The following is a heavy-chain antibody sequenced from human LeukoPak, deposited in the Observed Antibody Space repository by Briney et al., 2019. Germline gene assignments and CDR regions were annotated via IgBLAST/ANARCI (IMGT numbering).Heavy chain of an antibody. CDR2: IWYDGSNK. CDR3: ARESRYCSSTSCYLSDY. Sequence: PGGSLRLSCAASGFTFSSYSMHWVRQAPGKGLEWVAVIWYDGSNKYYADSVKGRFTISRDNSKNTLYLQMNSLRAEDTAVYYCARESRYCSSTSCYLSDYWGQGTLVTVSS. CDR1: GFTFSSYS. V-gene: IGHV3-33*08. J-gene: IGHJ4*02. D-gene: IGHD2-2*01.